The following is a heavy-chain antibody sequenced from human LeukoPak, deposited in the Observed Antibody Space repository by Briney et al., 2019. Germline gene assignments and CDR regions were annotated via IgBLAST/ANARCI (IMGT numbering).Heavy chain of an antibody. CDR3: AKEGSYYYYYMDV. Sequence: GGFLRLSCAASGFTFSSYAMSWVRQAPGKGLEWVSAISGSGGSTYYADSVKGRFTISRDNSKNTLYLQTNSLRAEDTAVYYCAKEGSYYYYYMDVWGKGTTVTVSS. V-gene: IGHV3-23*01. J-gene: IGHJ6*03. CDR1: GFTFSSYA. CDR2: ISGSGGST.